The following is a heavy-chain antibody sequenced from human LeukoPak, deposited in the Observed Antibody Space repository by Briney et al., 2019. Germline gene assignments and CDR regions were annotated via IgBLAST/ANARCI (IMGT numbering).Heavy chain of an antibody. CDR1: GFTFSNYG. Sequence: PGGSLRLSCAASGFTFSNYGMSWVRQAPGKGLEWVSDISGSGGSTNSADSVKGQFTISRDNSKNTLYVQLNSLRAEDTAVYYCAKARGATGNWYFDYWGQGTLVTVSS. D-gene: IGHD1-1*01. J-gene: IGHJ4*02. CDR2: ISGSGGST. V-gene: IGHV3-23*01. CDR3: AKARGATGNWYFDY.